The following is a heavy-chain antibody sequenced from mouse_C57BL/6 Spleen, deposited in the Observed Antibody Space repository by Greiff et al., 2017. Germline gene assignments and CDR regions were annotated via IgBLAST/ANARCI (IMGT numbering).Heavy chain of an antibody. V-gene: IGHV1-50*01. Sequence: QVHVKQPGAELVKPGASVKLSCKASGYTFTSYWMQWVKQRPGQGLEWIGEIDPSDSYTNYNQKFKGKATLTVDTSSSTAYMQLSSLTSEDSAVYYCARAYYYYGSSPFYFDYWGQGTTLTVSS. CDR3: ARAYYYYGSSPFYFDY. CDR2: IDPSDSYT. CDR1: GYTFTSYW. D-gene: IGHD1-1*01. J-gene: IGHJ2*01.